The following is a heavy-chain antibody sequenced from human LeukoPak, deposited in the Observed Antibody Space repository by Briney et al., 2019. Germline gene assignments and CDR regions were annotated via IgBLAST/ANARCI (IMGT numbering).Heavy chain of an antibody. Sequence: SETLSLTCTVSGGSISSSSHYWGWIRQPPGKGLERIGSIYYSGSTYYNPSLKSRVTISVDTSKNQFSLKLSSVTAADTAVYYCARRWGYYFDYWGQGTLVTVSS. CDR2: IYYSGST. CDR1: GGSISSSSHY. V-gene: IGHV4-39*07. CDR3: ARRWGYYFDY. D-gene: IGHD2-21*01. J-gene: IGHJ4*02.